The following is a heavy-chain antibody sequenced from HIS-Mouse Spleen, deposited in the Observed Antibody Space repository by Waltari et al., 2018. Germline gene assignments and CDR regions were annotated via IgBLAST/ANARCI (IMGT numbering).Heavy chain of an antibody. V-gene: IGHV4-34*01. Sequence: QVQLQQWGAGLLKPSETLSLTCAVYGGSFSGSYWSWIRQPPGKGLEWIGEINHSGSTNYNPSLKSRVTISVDTSKNQFSLKLSSVTAADTAVYYCARGLNWNDAFDIWGQGTMVTVSS. CDR1: GGSFSGSY. CDR3: ARGLNWNDAFDI. CDR2: INHSGST. J-gene: IGHJ3*02. D-gene: IGHD1-20*01.